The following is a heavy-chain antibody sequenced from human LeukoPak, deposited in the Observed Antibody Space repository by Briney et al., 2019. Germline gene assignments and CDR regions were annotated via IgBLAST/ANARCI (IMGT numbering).Heavy chain of an antibody. CDR1: GFILSNHW. Sequence: GGSLRLSCAASGFILSNHWMTWVRQAPGRGPEWVANVNKDGSEKYYVDSVKGRFTISRDTAKNSLYLQMNNLRAEDTALYYCARNNDMDVWGQGTTVIVSS. V-gene: IGHV3-7*03. CDR3: ARNNDMDV. J-gene: IGHJ6*02. D-gene: IGHD1/OR15-1a*01. CDR2: VNKDGSEK.